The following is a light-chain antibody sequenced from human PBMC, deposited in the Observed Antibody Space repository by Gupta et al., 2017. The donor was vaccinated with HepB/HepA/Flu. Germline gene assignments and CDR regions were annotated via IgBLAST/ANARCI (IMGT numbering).Light chain of an antibody. V-gene: IGKV3-15*01. CDR2: GAS. Sequence: EIVMTQSPATLSLSPGERATLSCRASQSLNNNLAWYQQKPGQAPTLLIYGASTRDTGVPARFSDGGSGTELTLTISGRQSEDFAVYYCQQYNNWPPWTFGQGTKVEIK. J-gene: IGKJ1*01. CDR3: QQYNNWPPWT. CDR1: QSLNNN.